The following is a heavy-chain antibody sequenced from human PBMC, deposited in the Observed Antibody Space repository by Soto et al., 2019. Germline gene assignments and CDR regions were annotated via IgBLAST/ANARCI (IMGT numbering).Heavy chain of an antibody. CDR1: GYSFTSYW. J-gene: IGHJ6*02. Sequence: PGESLKISCKGSGYSFTSYWISWVRQMPGKGLEWMGRIDPSDSYTNYSPSFQGHVTISADKSIGTAYLQWSSLKASDTAMYYCARLGADYYGSGTSYYYYGMDVWGQGTTVTVSS. CDR2: IDPSDSYT. D-gene: IGHD3-10*01. V-gene: IGHV5-10-1*01. CDR3: ARLGADYYGSGTSYYYYGMDV.